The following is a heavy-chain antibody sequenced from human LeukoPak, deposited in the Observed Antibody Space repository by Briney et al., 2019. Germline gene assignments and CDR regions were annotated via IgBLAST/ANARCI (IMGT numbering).Heavy chain of an antibody. CDR2: ISGSGDAT. D-gene: IGHD6-13*01. Sequence: GGSLRLSCAASKFTFVNYAMSWVRQAPGKGLEWVSTISGSGDATYYADSVKGRFTISRDNSKSTLYLQMNSLRAEDTAVYYCARAVPYSSSWYLDYWGQGTLVTVSS. V-gene: IGHV3-23*01. CDR1: KFTFVNYA. CDR3: ARAVPYSSSWYLDY. J-gene: IGHJ4*02.